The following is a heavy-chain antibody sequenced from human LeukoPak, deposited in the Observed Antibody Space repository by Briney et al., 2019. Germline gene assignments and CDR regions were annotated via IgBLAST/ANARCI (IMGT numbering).Heavy chain of an antibody. CDR3: HCGSQRDWFDP. D-gene: IGHD1-26*01. V-gene: IGHV3-23*01. CDR2: VSGSGGST. Sequence: PGGSLRLSCVASGFTFSSCAMTWVRQAPGKGLEWVSAVSGSGGSTYHADSVEGRFTISRDNSKNTLYLQMNSLRAEDTAVYYCHCGSQRDWFDPWGQGTLVTVSS. CDR1: GFTFSSCA. J-gene: IGHJ5*02.